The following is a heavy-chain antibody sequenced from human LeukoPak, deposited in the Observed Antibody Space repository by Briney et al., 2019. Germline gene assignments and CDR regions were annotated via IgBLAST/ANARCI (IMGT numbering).Heavy chain of an antibody. J-gene: IGHJ4*02. V-gene: IGHV4-39*01. Sequence: KASETVSLTCTVSGGPISSSSYYWGWIRQPPGKGLEWIGRIYYSGSTYYNPSLKSRVTISVDTSKNQFSLKLSSVTAADTAVYYCARQSKSHFWSGYYTFFFDYWGQGTLVTVSS. D-gene: IGHD3-3*02. CDR3: ARQSKSHFWSGYYTFFFDY. CDR2: IYYSGST. CDR1: GGPISSSSYY.